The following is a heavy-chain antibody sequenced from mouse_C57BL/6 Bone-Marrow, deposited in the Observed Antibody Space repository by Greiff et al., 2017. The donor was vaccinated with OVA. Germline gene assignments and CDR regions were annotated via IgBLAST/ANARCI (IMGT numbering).Heavy chain of an antibody. D-gene: IGHD1-1*01. J-gene: IGHJ1*03. CDR1: GYTFTNYW. Sequence: VQLQQSGAELVRPGTSVKMSCKASGYTFTNYWIGWAKQRPGHGLEWIGDIYPGGGYTNYNEKFKGKATLTADKSSSTAYMQFSSLTSEDSAIYYCAREGLATVVEVWYFDVWGTGTTVTVSS. V-gene: IGHV1-63*01. CDR3: AREGLATVVEVWYFDV. CDR2: IYPGGGYT.